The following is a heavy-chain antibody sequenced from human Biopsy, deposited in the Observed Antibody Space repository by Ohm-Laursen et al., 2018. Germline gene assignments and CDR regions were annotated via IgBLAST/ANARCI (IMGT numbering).Heavy chain of an antibody. J-gene: IGHJ4*02. D-gene: IGHD2/OR15-2a*01. CDR1: GYTFTSYD. Sequence: ASVKASCKASGYTFTSYDISWVRQAPGQGLEWMGWISAYNDKTSYPPKLQDRVTMTADTSTNTAHMELRSLRSDDTAVYYCARVLCTSTTCYGLLDNWGQGTVVTVSS. CDR2: ISAYNDKT. CDR3: ARVLCTSTTCYGLLDN. V-gene: IGHV1-18*01.